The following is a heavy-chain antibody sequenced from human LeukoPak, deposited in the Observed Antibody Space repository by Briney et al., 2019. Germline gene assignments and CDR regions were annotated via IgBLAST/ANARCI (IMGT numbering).Heavy chain of an antibody. Sequence: PGGSLRLSCAAFGFTFNSYAMGWVRQAPGKGLEWVSAISGSGGDTYYADSVKGRFTFSRDNSKNTLYLQMNSLRPEDTALYYCAKAVWFGEFDDYFFGLDVWGQGTTVTVSS. J-gene: IGHJ6*02. CDR3: AKAVWFGEFDDYFFGLDV. V-gene: IGHV3-23*01. D-gene: IGHD3-10*01. CDR2: ISGSGGDT. CDR1: GFTFNSYA.